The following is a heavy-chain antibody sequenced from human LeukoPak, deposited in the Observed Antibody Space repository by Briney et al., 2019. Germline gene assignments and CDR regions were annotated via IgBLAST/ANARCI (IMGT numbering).Heavy chain of an antibody. CDR1: GGSISSYY. CDR3: ARHSSGYPNYYYFYMDI. D-gene: IGHD3-22*01. CDR2: IHSSGST. J-gene: IGHJ6*03. Sequence: SETQSLTCTVSGGSISSYYWSWIRQPPGKGLEWIGYIHSSGSTNYNPSLKSRVTLSADTSKNQFSLRLSSVTAADTALYYCARHSSGYPNYYYFYMDIWGKGATVTVSS. V-gene: IGHV4-59*08.